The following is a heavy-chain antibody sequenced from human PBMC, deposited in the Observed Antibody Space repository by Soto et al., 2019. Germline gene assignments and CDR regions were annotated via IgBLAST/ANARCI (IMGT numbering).Heavy chain of an antibody. J-gene: IGHJ6*02. Sequence: PGGSLRLSCAASGFTFSSYAMSRVRQAPGKGLEWVSAISGSGGSTYYADSVKGRFTISRDNSKNTLYLQMNSLRAEDTAVYYCAKAPGSYYYYGMDVWGQGTTVTVSS. V-gene: IGHV3-23*01. CDR2: ISGSGGST. D-gene: IGHD3-10*01. CDR1: GFTFSSYA. CDR3: AKAPGSYYYYGMDV.